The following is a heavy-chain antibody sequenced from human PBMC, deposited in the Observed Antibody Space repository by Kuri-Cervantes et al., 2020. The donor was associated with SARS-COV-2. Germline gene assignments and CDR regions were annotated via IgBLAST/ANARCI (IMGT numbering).Heavy chain of an antibody. CDR2: IRNNSHGGAA. V-gene: IGHV3-49*03. CDR1: GFTFGDHA. CDR3: TRLRGFGPLLHGLDV. J-gene: IGHJ6*02. Sequence: GESLKISCSASGFTFGDHAMSWFRQAPGKGLEWVGFIRNNSHGGAAESAASVKGRFTISRDDSKSIAYLQMNSLKTEDTAVYYCTRLRGFGPLLHGLDVWGQGTTVTVSS. D-gene: IGHD6-25*01.